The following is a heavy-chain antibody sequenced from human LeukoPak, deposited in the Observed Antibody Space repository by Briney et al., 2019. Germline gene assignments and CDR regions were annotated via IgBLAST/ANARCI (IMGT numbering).Heavy chain of an antibody. V-gene: IGHV4-59*08. Sequence: ASETLSLTCTVSGNSISSFFWSWTRQSPGKALEWIAYINSRGDTKYNPSLKSRVTISMDTPKNKFSLKVSSVTDADTALYFCARTTSNGSADYWGQGTQVTVSA. CDR2: INSRGDT. J-gene: IGHJ4*02. CDR3: ARTTSNGSADY. CDR1: GNSISSFF. D-gene: IGHD2-8*01.